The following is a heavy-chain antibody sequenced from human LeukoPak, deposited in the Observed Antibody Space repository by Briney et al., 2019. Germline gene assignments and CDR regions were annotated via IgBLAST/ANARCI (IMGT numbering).Heavy chain of an antibody. Sequence: GGSLRLSCAASGFTFSSYWMHWVRQAPGKGLVWVSRINSDGSSTSYADSVKGRSTISRDNAKNTLYLQMNSLRAEDTAVYYCARDPRGAAAGPDYWGQGTLVTVSS. V-gene: IGHV3-74*01. J-gene: IGHJ4*02. CDR3: ARDPRGAAAGPDY. CDR2: INSDGSST. D-gene: IGHD6-13*01. CDR1: GFTFSSYW.